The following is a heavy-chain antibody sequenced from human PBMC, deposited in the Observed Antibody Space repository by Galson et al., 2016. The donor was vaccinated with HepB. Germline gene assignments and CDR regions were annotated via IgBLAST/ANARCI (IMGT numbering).Heavy chain of an antibody. D-gene: IGHD2-8*01. CDR1: GYSFTSYW. CDR2: IYPGDSDT. Sequence: QSGAEVKKSGESLKISCKASGYSFTSYWIGWVRQMPGKGLEWMGFIYPGDSDTRYSPSLQGQVTISADKSISTAYLLWSSLKASDTAMYYCARSGLGYCTDGSCFIDYWGQGTLVTVSS. V-gene: IGHV5-51*01. CDR3: ARSGLGYCTDGSCFIDY. J-gene: IGHJ4*02.